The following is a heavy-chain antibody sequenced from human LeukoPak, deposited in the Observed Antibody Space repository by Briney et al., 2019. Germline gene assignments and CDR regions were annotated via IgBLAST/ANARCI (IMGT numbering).Heavy chain of an antibody. CDR3: ARGGVTTVTLDY. V-gene: IGHV6-1*01. J-gene: IGHJ4*02. D-gene: IGHD4-17*01. Sequence: PSQTLSLTCAISGDSVSSNSVAWHWIRQSPSRGPEWLGRTYYRSKWHNDYAVSVRSRITINPDTSENRFSLQLNSVTPEDTAVYYCARGGVTTVTLDYWGQGTLVTVSS. CDR1: GDSVSSNSVA. CDR2: TYYRSKWHN.